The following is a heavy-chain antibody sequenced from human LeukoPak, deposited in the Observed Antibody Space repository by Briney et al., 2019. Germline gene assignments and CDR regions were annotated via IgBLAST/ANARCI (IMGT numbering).Heavy chain of an antibody. J-gene: IGHJ3*02. V-gene: IGHV1-18*01. CDR2: ISAYNGNT. D-gene: IGHD4-23*01. CDR3: AVTTVVTPFAFDI. Sequence: ASVKVSCKASGYTFTSYGISWVRQAPGEGLEWMGWISAYNGNTNYAQKLQGRVTMTTDTSTSTAYMELRSLRSDDTAVYYCAVTTVVTPFAFDIWGQGTMVTVSS. CDR1: GYTFTSYG.